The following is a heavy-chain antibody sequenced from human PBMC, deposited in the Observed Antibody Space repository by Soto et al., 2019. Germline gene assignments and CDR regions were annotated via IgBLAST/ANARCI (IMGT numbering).Heavy chain of an antibody. V-gene: IGHV3-30*18. CDR2: ISNDGNNK. CDR1: GFTFSAYG. D-gene: IGHD3-10*01. J-gene: IGHJ4*02. CDR3: AKDSGRGSADYYFDY. Sequence: LRLSCAASGFTFSAYGMHWVRQAPGKGLERVAVISNDGNNKYHADSVKGRFTISRDNSKNTLYLQMNSLRAEDTAVYYCAKDSGRGSADYYFDYWGRGTLGTAPQ.